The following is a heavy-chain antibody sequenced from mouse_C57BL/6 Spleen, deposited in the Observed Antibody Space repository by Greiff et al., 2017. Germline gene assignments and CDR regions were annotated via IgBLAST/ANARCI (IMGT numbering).Heavy chain of an antibody. V-gene: IGHV14-1*01. CDR1: GFNIKDYY. D-gene: IGHD1-1*01. Sequence: EVKLMESGAELVRPGASVKLSCTASGFNIKDYYMHWVKQRPEQGLEWIGRIDPEDGDTEYAPKFQGKATMTADTSSNTAYLQLSSLTSEDTAVYYCTSYGSSPAWFAYWGQGTLVTVSA. CDR2: IDPEDGDT. J-gene: IGHJ3*01. CDR3: TSYGSSPAWFAY.